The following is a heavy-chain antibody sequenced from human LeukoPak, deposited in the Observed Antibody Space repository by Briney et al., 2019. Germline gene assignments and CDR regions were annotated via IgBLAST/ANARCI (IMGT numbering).Heavy chain of an antibody. CDR2: LSPYNGNT. V-gene: IGHV1-18*04. D-gene: IGHD2-15*01. CDR1: GYTFTGYY. CDR3: ARGGVGHCSGGSCPTSWFDP. J-gene: IGHJ5*02. Sequence: ASVTVSCKASGYTFTGYYMHWVRPAPGQGLEWMGWLSPYNGNTDYPQKVQGRVTMTTDTSTSTAYMELRSLISDDTAVYYCARGGVGHCSGGSCPTSWFDPWGQGTLVTVSS.